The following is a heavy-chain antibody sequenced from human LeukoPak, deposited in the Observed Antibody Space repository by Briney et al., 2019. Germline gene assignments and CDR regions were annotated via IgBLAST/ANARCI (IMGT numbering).Heavy chain of an antibody. D-gene: IGHD6-13*01. CDR3: ARGSLQKQLARPIGY. CDR1: RYTFTHYY. J-gene: IGHJ4*02. Sequence: ASVNVSCKASRYTFTHYYINWVRQAPGQALEWTGLINPNSGYTNYAQKFQDRVTMTRDTSISTAYIELNFLRSDDTAVFYCARGSLQKQLARPIGYWGQGTLVTVSS. V-gene: IGHV1-2*02. CDR2: INPNSGYT.